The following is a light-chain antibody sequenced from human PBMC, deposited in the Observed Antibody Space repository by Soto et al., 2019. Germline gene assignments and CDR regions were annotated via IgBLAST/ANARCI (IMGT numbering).Light chain of an antibody. CDR1: KSVSSSY. Sequence: EVVLTQSPGTLSLSPGERATLACRASKSVSSSYLAWYQQKPGQAPRLLIYGASSRATGIPDRFSGSGSGTDFTLTISRLEPEDFAVYYCQQYGSSPPRLTFGGGTMVDIK. CDR2: GAS. CDR3: QQYGSSPPRLT. V-gene: IGKV3-20*01. J-gene: IGKJ4*01.